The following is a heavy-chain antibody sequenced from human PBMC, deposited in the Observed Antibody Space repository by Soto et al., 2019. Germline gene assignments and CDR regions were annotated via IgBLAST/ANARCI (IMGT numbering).Heavy chain of an antibody. J-gene: IGHJ6*02. Sequence: SETLSLTCTVSGGSISSSSYYWGWIRQPPGKGLEWIGSIYYSGSTYYNPSLKSRVTISVDTSKNQFSLKLSSVTAADTAVYYCARQGSGSWGRDYYYYGMDVSGQGTTVTVSS. CDR2: IYYSGST. CDR1: GGSISSSSYY. V-gene: IGHV4-39*01. D-gene: IGHD1-26*01. CDR3: ARQGSGSWGRDYYYYGMDV.